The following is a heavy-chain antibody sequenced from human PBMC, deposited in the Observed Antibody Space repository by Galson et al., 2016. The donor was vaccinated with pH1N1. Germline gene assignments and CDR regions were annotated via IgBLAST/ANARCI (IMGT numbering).Heavy chain of an antibody. Sequence: SVKVSCKASGYTFTSYGISWVRQAPGQGLEFMGWVSTSNGNTHFAQKFQGRVTLTTDTSTSTAYMELRSLRSDDTAVYYCARLGASVGGTTCWGQGTLVTVSS. V-gene: IGHV1-18*01. D-gene: IGHD6-19*01. J-gene: IGHJ4*02. CDR3: ARLGASVGGTTC. CDR2: VSTSNGNT. CDR1: GYTFTSYG.